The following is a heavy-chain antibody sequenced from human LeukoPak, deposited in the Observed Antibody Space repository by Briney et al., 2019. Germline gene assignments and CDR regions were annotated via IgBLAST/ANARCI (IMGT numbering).Heavy chain of an antibody. CDR3: VRGPYGASISKWFDP. Sequence: GSLRLSCAASGFTFSSYWMSWVRQAPGKGLEWIGYIYYSGDTAYNPSLRSRVTMSVDTSKNQFSLQLRSMTTADTAVYYCVRGPYGASISKWFDPWGQGTQVIVSP. CDR2: IYYSGDT. CDR1: GFTFSSYW. V-gene: IGHV4-59*01. J-gene: IGHJ5*02. D-gene: IGHD4/OR15-4a*01.